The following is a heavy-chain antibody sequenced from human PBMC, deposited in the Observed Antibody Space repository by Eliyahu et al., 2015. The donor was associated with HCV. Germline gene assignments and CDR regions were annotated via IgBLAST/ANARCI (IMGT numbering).Heavy chain of an antibody. Sequence: EVQLVESGGGLVQPGRSLRLSCAASGFTFDDXAMHWVRQAPGKGLEWVSGISWNSGSIGYADSVKGRFTISRDNAKNSLYLQMNSLRAEDTALYYCAKDIGGYYGSGSKGAFDIWGQGTMVTVSS. CDR3: AKDIGGYYGSGSKGAFDI. CDR1: GFTFDDXA. J-gene: IGHJ3*02. CDR2: ISWNSGSI. D-gene: IGHD3-10*01. V-gene: IGHV3-9*01.